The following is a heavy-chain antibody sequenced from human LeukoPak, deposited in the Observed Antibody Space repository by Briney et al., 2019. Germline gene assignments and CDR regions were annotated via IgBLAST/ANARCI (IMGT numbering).Heavy chain of an antibody. V-gene: IGHV1-2*02. CDR1: GGTFSSYA. J-gene: IGHJ4*02. CDR3: ARELCSSTSCYDY. Sequence: GASVKVSCKASGGTFSSYAISWVRQAPGQGLEWMGGIIPNSGGTNYAQKFQGRVTMTRDTSISTAYMELSRLRSDDTAVYYCARELCSSTSCYDYWGQGTLVTVSS. CDR2: IIPNSGGT. D-gene: IGHD2-2*01.